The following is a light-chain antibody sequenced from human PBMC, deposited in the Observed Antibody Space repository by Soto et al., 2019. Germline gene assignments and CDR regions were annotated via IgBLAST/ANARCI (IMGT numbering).Light chain of an antibody. CDR1: SGYSNYK. J-gene: IGLJ1*01. Sequence: QLVLTQPPSASASLGASVTLTCTLSSGYSNYKVAWYQQRPGKGPRFVMRVGTGGIVGSKGDGIPDRFSVLGSGLNRYLTIKNIQEEDESDYHCGADHGSGSNFVLYVFGTGTTLTVL. CDR2: VGTGGIVG. CDR3: GADHGSGSNFVLYV. V-gene: IGLV9-49*01.